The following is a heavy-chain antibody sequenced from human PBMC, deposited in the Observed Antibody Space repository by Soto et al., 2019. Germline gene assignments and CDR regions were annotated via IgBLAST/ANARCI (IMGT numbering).Heavy chain of an antibody. CDR2: IIPIFGTA. D-gene: IGHD4-17*01. J-gene: IGHJ6*02. CDR1: GGTFSSYA. V-gene: IGHV1-69*13. Sequence: SGPTLVNPPASVKVSCKASGGTFSSYAISWVRQAPGQGHEWMGGIIPIFGTANYAQKFQGRVTITADESTSTAYMELSSLRSEDTAVYYCASNHYGDYPPYYYGMDVWGQGTTVTVSS. CDR3: ASNHYGDYPPYYYGMDV.